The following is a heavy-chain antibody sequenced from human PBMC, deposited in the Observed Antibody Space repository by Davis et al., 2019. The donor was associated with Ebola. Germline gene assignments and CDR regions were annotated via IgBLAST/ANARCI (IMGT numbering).Heavy chain of an antibody. CDR3: ARDLGYCSSTSCYTRRGGYYYYGMDV. V-gene: IGHV3-33*01. D-gene: IGHD2-2*02. J-gene: IGHJ6*02. CDR1: GFTFTTYG. Sequence: GESLKISCAASGFTFTTYGIHWVRQAPGKGLEWVALIWYDGSDEYYSNSVKGRFTISRDNSKNTLYLQMNSLRAEDTAVYYCARDLGYCSSTSCYTRRGGYYYYGMDVWGQGTTVTVSS. CDR2: IWYDGSDE.